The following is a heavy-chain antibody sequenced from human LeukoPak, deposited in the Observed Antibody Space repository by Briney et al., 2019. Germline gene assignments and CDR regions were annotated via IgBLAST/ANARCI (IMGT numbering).Heavy chain of an antibody. CDR3: AKDSGYDLGAVAGVIDY. D-gene: IGHD5-12*01. CDR2: ISWNSGSI. J-gene: IGHJ4*02. V-gene: IGHV3-9*01. Sequence: PGGSLRLSCAASGFTFDDYAMHWVRQAPGKGLEWVSGISWNSGSIGYADSVKGRFTISRDNAKNSLYLQMNSLRAEDTALYYCAKDSGYDLGAVAGVIDYWGQGTLDTVSS. CDR1: GFTFDDYA.